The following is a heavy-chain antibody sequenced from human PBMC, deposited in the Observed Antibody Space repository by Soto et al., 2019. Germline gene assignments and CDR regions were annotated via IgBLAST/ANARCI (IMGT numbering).Heavy chain of an antibody. V-gene: IGHV3-11*06. D-gene: IGHD2-2*02. Sequence: QVQLVESGGGLVKPGGSLRLSCAASGFSFSDYYMSWIRQAPGKGLEGISYISSSSDYTNYADSVKGRFTISRDNAKKSLFLEINSLRAEDTAVYFCARDGYCNTTSCYTWSGKFEPWGQGTLVTASS. CDR3: ARDGYCNTTSCYTWSGKFEP. J-gene: IGHJ5*02. CDR1: GFSFSDYY. CDR2: ISSSSDYT.